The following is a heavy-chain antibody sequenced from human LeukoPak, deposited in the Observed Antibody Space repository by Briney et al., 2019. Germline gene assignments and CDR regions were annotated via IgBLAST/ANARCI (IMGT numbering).Heavy chain of an antibody. CDR3: ARGGVFSAVGFDY. D-gene: IGHD4-23*01. CDR1: GGSISSGDYY. J-gene: IGHJ4*02. V-gene: IGHV4-30-4*08. CDR2: IYYSGST. Sequence: SETLSLTCTVSGGSISSGDYYWSWIRQPPGRGLEWIGYIYYSGSTYYNPSLKSRVSISLDTSKNQFSLKLSSVTAADTAVYYCARGGVFSAVGFDYWGQGTLVTVSS.